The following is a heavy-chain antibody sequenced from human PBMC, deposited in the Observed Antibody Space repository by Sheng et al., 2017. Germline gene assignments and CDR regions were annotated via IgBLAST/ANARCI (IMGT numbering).Heavy chain of an antibody. Sequence: QVQLQQWGAGLLKPSETLSLTCAVYGGSFSGYYWSWIRQPPGKGLEWIGEINHSGSTNYNPSLKSRVTISVDTSKNQFSLKLSSVTAAYTAVYYCARGGIAVAGTRPPYYFDYWGQGTLVTVSS. D-gene: IGHD6-19*01. CDR3: ARGGIAVAGTRPPYYFDY. CDR2: INHSGST. J-gene: IGHJ4*02. V-gene: IGHV4-34*01. CDR1: GGSFSGYY.